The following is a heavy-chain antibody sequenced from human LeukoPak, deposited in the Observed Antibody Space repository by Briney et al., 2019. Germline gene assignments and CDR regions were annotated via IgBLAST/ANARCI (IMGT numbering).Heavy chain of an antibody. Sequence: GRSLRLSCAASGFTLSSYAMHWVRQAPGKGLEWVAVISYDGSNKYYADSVKGRFTVSRDNSRNTLYLQMNSLRAEDTAVYYCARVEVTSVTAPAPYYYYGMDVWGQGTTVTVSS. CDR3: ARVEVTSVTAPAPYYYYGMDV. V-gene: IGHV3-30-3*01. CDR1: GFTLSSYA. CDR2: ISYDGSNK. J-gene: IGHJ6*02. D-gene: IGHD2-21*02.